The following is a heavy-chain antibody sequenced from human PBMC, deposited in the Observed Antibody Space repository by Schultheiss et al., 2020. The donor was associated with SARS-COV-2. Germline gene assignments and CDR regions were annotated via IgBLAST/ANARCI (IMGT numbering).Heavy chain of an antibody. CDR1: GFTFSSYG. CDR3: ARGSTNYEDYYYGMDV. D-gene: IGHD4/OR15-4a*01. V-gene: IGHV3-30*03. CDR2: ISYDGSNK. J-gene: IGHJ6*02. Sequence: GESLKISCAASGFTFSSYGMHWVRQAPGKGLEWVAVISYDGSNKYYADSVKGRFTISRDNAKNSLYLQMNSLRAEDTAVYYCARGSTNYEDYYYGMDVWGQGTTVTVAS.